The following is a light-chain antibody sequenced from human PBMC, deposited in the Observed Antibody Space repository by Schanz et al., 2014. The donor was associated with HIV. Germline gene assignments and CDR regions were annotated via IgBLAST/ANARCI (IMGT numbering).Light chain of an antibody. J-gene: IGKJ1*01. CDR3: QQRINWPRT. V-gene: IGKV3D-20*02. Sequence: TQSPSTLSASVGDRVTIACRASQSISSSYLAWYQQKPGQAPRLLIYGASSRATGIPDRFSGSGSGTDFTLTISSLEPEDFAVYYCQQRINWPRTFGQGTKVEIK. CDR1: QSISSSY. CDR2: GAS.